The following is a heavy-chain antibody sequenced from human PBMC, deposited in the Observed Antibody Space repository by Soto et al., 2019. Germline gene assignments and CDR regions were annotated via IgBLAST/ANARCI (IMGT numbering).Heavy chain of an antibody. D-gene: IGHD2-8*01. J-gene: IGHJ4*02. Sequence: QVQLVQSGAEVKKPGASVKISCKSSGYTFTSYYMHWVRQAPVQGLEWMGMINPSGGRTNYAQRFQGRVTMGRYTSTRKVYMHLRDLRSDDTAVYYCERGFCTSTNCLVWDFWGQGTLVTVSS. V-gene: IGHV1-46*01. CDR3: ERGFCTSTNCLVWDF. CDR1: GYTFTSYY. CDR2: INPSGGRT.